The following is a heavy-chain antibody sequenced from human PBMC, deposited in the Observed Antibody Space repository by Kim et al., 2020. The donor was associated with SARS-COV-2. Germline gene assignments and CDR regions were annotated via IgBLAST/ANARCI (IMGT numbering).Heavy chain of an antibody. CDR3: AGLGSSVPRDY. J-gene: IGHJ4*02. D-gene: IGHD3-10*01. CDR2: T. Sequence: TNYNPSLKSRVTTSVDKSKNQFSLKLSSVTAADTAVYYCAGLGSSVPRDYWGQGTLVTVSS. V-gene: IGHV4-4*02.